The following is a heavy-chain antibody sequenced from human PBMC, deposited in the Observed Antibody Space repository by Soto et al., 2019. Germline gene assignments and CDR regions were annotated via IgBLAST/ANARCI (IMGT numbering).Heavy chain of an antibody. CDR1: GFTFSSYG. J-gene: IGHJ4*02. CDR3: ASTWSGYYYFDS. Sequence: VQLVESGGGLVQPGRSLRLSCAASGFTFSSYGMHWVRQAPGKGLEWVAVISYDGSNRYYGDSVKGRFTISRDNSKNTVYLQMNSLRVEDTAVYYCASTWSGYYYFDSWGQGTLVTVSS. D-gene: IGHD3-3*01. V-gene: IGHV3-30*03. CDR2: ISYDGSNR.